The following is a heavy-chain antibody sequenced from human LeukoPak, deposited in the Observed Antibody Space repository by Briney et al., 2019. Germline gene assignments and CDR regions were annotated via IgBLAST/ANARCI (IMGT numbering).Heavy chain of an antibody. V-gene: IGHV4-61*02. Sequence: PSETLSPTCTVSGGSISSGSFYWSWIRQPAGKGLEWIGPIYTSGSTNYNPSLKSRVTISVDTSKNQFSLKLSSVTAADTAVYYCAGGYSIGGPPYYYYYYAMDVWGQGTTVTVSS. J-gene: IGHJ6*02. CDR3: AGGYSIGGPPYYYYYYAMDV. CDR2: IYTSGST. CDR1: GGSISSGSFY. D-gene: IGHD6-25*01.